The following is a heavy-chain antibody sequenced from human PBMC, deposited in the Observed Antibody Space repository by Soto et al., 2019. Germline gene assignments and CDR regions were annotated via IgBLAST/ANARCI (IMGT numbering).Heavy chain of an antibody. CDR3: ASSSLIENYYYYGMDV. Sequence: PSETLSRTCTVSGGSISSYYWSWIRQPAGKGLEWIGRIYTSGSTNYNPSLKSRVTMSVDTSKNQFSLKLSSVTAADTAVYYCASSSLIENYYYYGMDVWGQGTTVTVSS. V-gene: IGHV4-4*07. CDR1: GGSISSYY. D-gene: IGHD2-15*01. J-gene: IGHJ6*02. CDR2: IYTSGST.